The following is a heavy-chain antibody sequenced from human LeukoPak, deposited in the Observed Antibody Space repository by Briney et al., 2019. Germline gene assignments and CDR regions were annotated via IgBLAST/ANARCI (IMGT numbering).Heavy chain of an antibody. J-gene: IGHJ4*02. CDR3: AGHLDLTVWSFDH. CDR2: IYYSGST. D-gene: IGHD3/OR15-3a*01. V-gene: IGHV4-59*08. Sequence: PSETLSLTCTVSGGSIRSYYWSWIRQPPGKGLEWIGYIYYSGSTNYSPSLKSRVTISVDTSKNQFSLKVSSVTAADTAVYYCAGHLDLTVWSFDHWGQGTLVTVSS. CDR1: GGSIRSYY.